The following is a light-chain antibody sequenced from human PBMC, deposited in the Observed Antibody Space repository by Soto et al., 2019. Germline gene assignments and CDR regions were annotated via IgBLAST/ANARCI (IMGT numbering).Light chain of an antibody. Sequence: DIQMTQSPSSLSASVGDRVTITCRASQGLNNYLAWVQQKPGRAPKSLIYATYSSQSGVPSKFSGSGSGTDFTLTISSLQPEDFATYYWQQYDSFPRTFRQGTKVEIK. V-gene: IGKV1-16*02. J-gene: IGKJ1*01. CDR3: QQYDSFPRT. CDR2: ATY. CDR1: QGLNNY.